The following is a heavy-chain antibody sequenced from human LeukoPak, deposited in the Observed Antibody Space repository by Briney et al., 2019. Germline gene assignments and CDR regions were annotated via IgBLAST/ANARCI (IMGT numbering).Heavy chain of an antibody. CDR2: IYHSGST. D-gene: IGHD2-2*01. Sequence: SETLSLTCAVSGYSISSGYYWGWIRQPPGKGLEWIGSIYHSGSTYYNPSLKSRVTISVDTSKNQFSLKLSSVTAADTAVYYCARDQGIVVVPAAISGGDAFDIWSQGTMVTVSS. CDR1: GYSISSGYY. J-gene: IGHJ3*02. CDR3: ARDQGIVVVPAAISGGDAFDI. V-gene: IGHV4-38-2*02.